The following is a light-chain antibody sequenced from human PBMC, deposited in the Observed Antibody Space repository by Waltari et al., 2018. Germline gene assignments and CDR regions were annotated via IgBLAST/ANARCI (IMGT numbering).Light chain of an antibody. CDR1: PYDTVYYDY. V-gene: IGLV2-14*03. Sequence: QSALTQPASVSGSPGQSITISFTGTPYDTVYYDYVSWYQQHLGRAPKLIIYDVRERPSGVSDRFSGSKSGNTASLIISGLQADDEADYYCSSHTTRSTWVFGGGTKLTVL. CDR2: DVR. J-gene: IGLJ3*02. CDR3: SSHTTRSTWV.